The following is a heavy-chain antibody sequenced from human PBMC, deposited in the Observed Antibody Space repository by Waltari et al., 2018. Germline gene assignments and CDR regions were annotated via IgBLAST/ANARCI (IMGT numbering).Heavy chain of an antibody. Sequence: EVQLVESGGGLVQPGGSLRLSCAASGFTFNSYAMSWVRRAPGRGLEWVSGISGSGGGTYYADSVKGRFTIFRDTSKNTLYLQMTSLRADDTAVYYCATAPGPVTTRFDYWGQGTLVTVSS. CDR1: GFTFNSYA. CDR2: ISGSGGGT. J-gene: IGHJ4*02. CDR3: ATAPGPVTTRFDY. V-gene: IGHV3-23*04. D-gene: IGHD4-17*01.